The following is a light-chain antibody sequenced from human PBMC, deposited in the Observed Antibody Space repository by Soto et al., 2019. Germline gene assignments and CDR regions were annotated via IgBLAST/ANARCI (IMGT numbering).Light chain of an antibody. J-gene: IGKJ1*01. CDR1: QSVSSN. CDR2: GAS. V-gene: IGKV3-15*01. Sequence: EIVMTQSPATLSVSPGERATLSCRASQSVSSNLAWYQQKPGQAPRLLVYGASTRATGIPARFSGSGSGTEFILTISSLQSEDFALYYCQQYNYWPRTFGQGTKVEIK. CDR3: QQYNYWPRT.